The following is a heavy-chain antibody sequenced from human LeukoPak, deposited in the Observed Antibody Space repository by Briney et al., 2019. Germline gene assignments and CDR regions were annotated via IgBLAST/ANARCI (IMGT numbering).Heavy chain of an antibody. CDR2: INHSGTT. J-gene: IGHJ3*01. CDR1: GGSFSPYY. D-gene: IGHD2-15*01. Sequence: PAETLSLTCAVYGGSFSPYYWTWIRQSPGKGLEWIGEINHSGTTNYNPSLKSRVTVSVDPSKNQFSLNLRSVTAADTAVYYCARGPVVIAATGGFDVWGRGTMVTVSS. V-gene: IGHV4-34*01. CDR3: ARGPVVIAATGGFDV.